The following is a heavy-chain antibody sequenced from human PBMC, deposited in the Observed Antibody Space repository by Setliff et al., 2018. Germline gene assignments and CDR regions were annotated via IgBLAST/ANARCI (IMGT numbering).Heavy chain of an antibody. Sequence: GGSLRLSCAASGFTFSTYSMSWVRQAPGKGLEWVSAISGDSVYIYYADSVKGRFTISRDNSKNTLYLQMRSLRAEDTAIYYRANHNPARRALNGTPLDNWGQGTLVTVSS. CDR2: ISGDSVYI. CDR1: GFTFSTYS. J-gene: IGHJ4*02. CDR3: ANHNPARRALNGTPLDN. V-gene: IGHV3-23*01. D-gene: IGHD3-9*01.